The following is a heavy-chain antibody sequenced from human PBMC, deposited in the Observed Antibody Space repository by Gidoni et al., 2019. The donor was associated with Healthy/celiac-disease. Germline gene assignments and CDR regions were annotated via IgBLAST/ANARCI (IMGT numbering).Heavy chain of an antibody. CDR3: ARVKSPQYYFDY. Sequence: NPSLKSRVTISVDTSKNQFSLKLSSVTAADTAVYHCARVKSPQYYFDYWGQGTLVTVSS. V-gene: IGHV4-59*01. J-gene: IGHJ4*02.